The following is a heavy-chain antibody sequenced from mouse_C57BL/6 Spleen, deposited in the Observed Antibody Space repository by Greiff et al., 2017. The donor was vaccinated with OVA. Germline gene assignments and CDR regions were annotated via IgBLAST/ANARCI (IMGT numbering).Heavy chain of an antibody. V-gene: IGHV1-39*01. Sequence: VQLQQSGPELVKPGASVKISCKASGYSFTDYNMNWVKQSNGKSLEWIGVINPNYGTTSYNQKFKGKATLTVDQSSSPAYMQLNSLTSEDSAVYYCARDLVITTVVAPRTMDYWGQGTSVTVSS. CDR3: ARDLVITTVVAPRTMDY. CDR1: GYSFTDYN. J-gene: IGHJ4*01. D-gene: IGHD1-1*01. CDR2: INPNYGTT.